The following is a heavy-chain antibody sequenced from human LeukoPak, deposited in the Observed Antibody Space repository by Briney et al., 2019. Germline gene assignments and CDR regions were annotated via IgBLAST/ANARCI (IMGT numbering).Heavy chain of an antibody. CDR3: ARGLRFTPRGYFDY. Sequence: PGGSLRLSCAASGFTFSSYAMHWVRQAPGKGLEWVAVLSYDGSNKYYADSVKGRFTISRDNSKNTLYLQMNSLRAEDTAVYYCARGLRFTPRGYFDYWGQGTLVTVSS. CDR2: LSYDGSNK. V-gene: IGHV3-30*04. CDR1: GFTFSSYA. D-gene: IGHD5/OR15-5a*01. J-gene: IGHJ4*02.